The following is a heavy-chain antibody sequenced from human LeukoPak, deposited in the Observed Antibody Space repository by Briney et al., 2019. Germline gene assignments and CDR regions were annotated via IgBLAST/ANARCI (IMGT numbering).Heavy chain of an antibody. CDR3: ARAYGYDAFNF. D-gene: IGHD5-18*01. CDR2: INPNSGGT. CDR1: GCTFTGYY. J-gene: IGHJ4*02. Sequence: GASVKVSCKASGCTFTGYYMHWVRQAPGQGPEWMGRINPNSGGTSCAQKFQGRVTMTRDTSISTAYMELNSLRSDDTAVYYCARAYGYDAFNFWGQGTLVTVSS. V-gene: IGHV1-2*06.